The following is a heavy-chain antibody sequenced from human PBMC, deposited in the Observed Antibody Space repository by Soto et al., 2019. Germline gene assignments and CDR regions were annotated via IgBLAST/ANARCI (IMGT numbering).Heavy chain of an antibody. CDR2: IYYSGST. V-gene: IGHV4-31*03. J-gene: IGHJ4*02. CDR1: GGSISSGGYY. Sequence: TLSLTCTVSGGSISSGGYYWSWIRQHPGKGLEWIGYIYYSGSTYYNPSLKSRVTISVDTSKNQFSLKLSSVTAADTAVYYCARVRRTLYDSSGYGDFDYWGQGTLVTVSS. D-gene: IGHD3-22*01. CDR3: ARVRRTLYDSSGYGDFDY.